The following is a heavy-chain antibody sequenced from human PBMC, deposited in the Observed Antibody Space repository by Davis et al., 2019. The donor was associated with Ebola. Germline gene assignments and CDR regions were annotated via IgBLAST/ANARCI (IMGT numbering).Heavy chain of an antibody. CDR3: ARRVWESTDWYFDF. Sequence: GSLRLSCAVYGGSFSGYYWSWIRQPPGKGLEWIGEINYSGSTNYNPSLKSRVTISVDTSKNQFSLNLNSVTATDTAVYYCARRVWESTDWYFDFWSRGTLATVSS. CDR2: INYSGST. CDR1: GGSFSGYY. J-gene: IGHJ2*01. V-gene: IGHV4-34*01. D-gene: IGHD1-26*01.